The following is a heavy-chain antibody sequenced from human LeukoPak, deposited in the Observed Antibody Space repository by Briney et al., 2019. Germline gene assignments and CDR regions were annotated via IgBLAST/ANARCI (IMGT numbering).Heavy chain of an antibody. CDR1: GASMSGNF. V-gene: IGHV4-59*01. CDR3: ARDAGHQCYH. D-gene: IGHD2-2*01. Sequence: SDTHSLTCNVPGASMSGNFWTWIRQPPGKGLEWIGYIHHSGSAFYSPSLKSRVTTSLDTSKAQYSLILKSVTAADTAVYYCARDAGHQCYHWGQGTLVTVSS. J-gene: IGHJ5*02. CDR2: IHHSGSA.